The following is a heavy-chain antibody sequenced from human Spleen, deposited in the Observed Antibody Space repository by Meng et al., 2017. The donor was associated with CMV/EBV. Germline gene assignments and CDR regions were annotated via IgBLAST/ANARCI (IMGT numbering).Heavy chain of an antibody. D-gene: IGHD3-3*01. Sequence: SVKVSCKASGGTFSSYAFSWVRQAPGQGLEWMGGITGMFGTTNYAQKFQGRVTITTDESTSAAYMELSSLRSEDSAVYFCARGPNYYDFWSDLSWGQGTLVTVSS. V-gene: IGHV1-69*05. CDR1: GGTFSSYA. J-gene: IGHJ5*02. CDR2: ITGMFGTT. CDR3: ARGPNYYDFWSDLS.